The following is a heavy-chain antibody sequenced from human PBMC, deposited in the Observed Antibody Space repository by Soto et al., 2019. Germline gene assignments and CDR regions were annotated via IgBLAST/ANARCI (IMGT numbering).Heavy chain of an antibody. CDR2: ISAYNGNT. D-gene: IGHD2-15*01. V-gene: IGHV1-18*04. CDR3: ARGRPLGYCSGGSCYHIPRYYFDY. J-gene: IGHJ4*02. Sequence: QVQLVQSGAEVKKPGASVKVSCKASGYTFTSYGISWVRQAPGQGLEWMGWISAYNGNTNYAQKLQGRVTMTTDTSTSTAYMELRSLRSDDTAVYYCARGRPLGYCSGGSCYHIPRYYFDYWGQGTLVTVSS. CDR1: GYTFTSYG.